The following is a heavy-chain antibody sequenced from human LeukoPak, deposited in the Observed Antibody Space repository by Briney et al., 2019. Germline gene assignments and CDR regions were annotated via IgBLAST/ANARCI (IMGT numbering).Heavy chain of an antibody. CDR1: EYRLTELS. CDR3: AKDLSGELTLYYYGMDV. Sequence: KVSCKVSEYRLTELSMHWVRQAPGKGLEWVAVISYDGSNKYYADSVKGRFTISRDNSKNTLYLQMNSLRAEDTAVYYCAKDLSGELTLYYYGMDVWGQGTTVTVSS. CDR2: ISYDGSNK. D-gene: IGHD3-10*01. V-gene: IGHV3-30*18. J-gene: IGHJ6*02.